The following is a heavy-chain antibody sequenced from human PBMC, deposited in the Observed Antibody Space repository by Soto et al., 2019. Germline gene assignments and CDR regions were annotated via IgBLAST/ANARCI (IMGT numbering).Heavy chain of an antibody. CDR3: AKKVPAALRLYYFCGLDV. J-gene: IGHJ6*02. CDR1: GASISSDNR. CDR2: ISQSGTT. V-gene: IGHV4-4*02. Sequence: PSETLSLTCAVSGASISSDNRWTWVRQPPGEGLEWIGEISQSGTTKYNPSLASRVTISVDKSKNQFSLRLTSMTAADTAVYYCAKKVPAALRLYYFCGLDVWGQGTTVTVSS. D-gene: IGHD2-15*01.